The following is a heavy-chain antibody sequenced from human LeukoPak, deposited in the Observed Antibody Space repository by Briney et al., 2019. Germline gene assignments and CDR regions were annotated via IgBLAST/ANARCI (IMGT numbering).Heavy chain of an antibody. CDR3: ARGKPNYGDYVPFDY. CDR1: GGTFSSYA. J-gene: IGHJ4*02. V-gene: IGHV1-69*06. D-gene: IGHD4-17*01. Sequence: SVKVSCKASGGTFSSYAISWVRQAPGQGLEWMGGIIPIFGTANYAQKFQGRVTITADKSTSTAYMELSSLRSEDTAVYYCARGKPNYGDYVPFDYWGQGTLVTVSS. CDR2: IIPIFGTA.